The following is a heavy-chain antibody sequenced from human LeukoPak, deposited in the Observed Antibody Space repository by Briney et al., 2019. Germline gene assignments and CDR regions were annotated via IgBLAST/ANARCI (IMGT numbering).Heavy chain of an antibody. J-gene: IGHJ6*02. Sequence: GGSLRLSCAASGFTFSSYAMSWVRQAPGKGLEWVSAISGSGGSTYCADSVKGRFTISRDNSKNTLYLQMNSLRAGDTAVYYCARIFGVVTDYYGMDVWGQGTTVTVSS. D-gene: IGHD3-3*01. CDR3: ARIFGVVTDYYGMDV. CDR2: ISGSGGST. V-gene: IGHV3-23*01. CDR1: GFTFSSYA.